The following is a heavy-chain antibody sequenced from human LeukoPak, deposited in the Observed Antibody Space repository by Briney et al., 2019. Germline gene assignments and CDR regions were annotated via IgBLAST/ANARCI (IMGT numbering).Heavy chain of an antibody. J-gene: IGHJ4*02. D-gene: IGHD5-18*01. V-gene: IGHV3-33*06. CDR3: AKDRLRGYTYGYPDY. CDR2: IWYDGSTK. CDR1: GFTFSAYA. Sequence: GRSLRLSCATSGFTFSAYAMHWVRQAPGKGLEWVAVIWYDGSTKYYTDSVKGRFTISRDNSKNTQYPQMDSLRAEDTAVYYRAKDRLRGYTYGYPDYWGQGTLVTVSS.